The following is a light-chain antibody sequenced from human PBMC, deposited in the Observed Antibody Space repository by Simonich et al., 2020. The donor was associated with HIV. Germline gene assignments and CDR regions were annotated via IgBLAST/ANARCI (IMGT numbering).Light chain of an antibody. CDR3: QQSYSAPKT. J-gene: IGKJ1*01. V-gene: IGKV3-15*01. CDR1: QSVSSN. CDR2: GAS. Sequence: EIVMTQSPATLSVSPGERATLSCRARQSVSSNLAWYQQKPGQAPRLLIYGASTRATGIPARFSGSGSGTDFILTISSLQPEDFATYYCQQSYSAPKTFGQGTKVEIK.